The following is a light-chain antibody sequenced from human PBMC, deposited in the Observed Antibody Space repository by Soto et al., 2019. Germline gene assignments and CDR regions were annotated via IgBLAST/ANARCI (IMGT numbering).Light chain of an antibody. J-gene: IGKJ3*01. CDR1: QSVRSN. CDR2: DAS. Sequence: EIVMMQSPATLSVSPGARVTLSCRASQSVRSNLAWYQQKPGQAPRLLIYDASTRATGIPDRFSGSGSGTEFTLTISGLQSEDFAVYYCQQRSSWPFTFGPGTKVDIK. CDR3: QQRSSWPFT. V-gene: IGKV3-15*01.